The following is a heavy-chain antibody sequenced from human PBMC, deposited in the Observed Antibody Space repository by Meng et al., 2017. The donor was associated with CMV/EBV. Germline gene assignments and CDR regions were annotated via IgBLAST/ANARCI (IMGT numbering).Heavy chain of an antibody. CDR1: GYRFNDHY. CDR3: VRDHNWGPDY. V-gene: IGHV1-2*02. CDR2: IYPNSGGT. Sequence: VQLVQHGGEVKMHGASVKVSCQTSGYRFNDHYMHWVRQAPGQGLEWMGWIYPNSGGTHYAQKFQDRVTMPRDTSISTVYMELSRLTSDDTAVYYCVRDHNWGPDYWGQGTLVTVSS. J-gene: IGHJ4*02. D-gene: IGHD1-1*01.